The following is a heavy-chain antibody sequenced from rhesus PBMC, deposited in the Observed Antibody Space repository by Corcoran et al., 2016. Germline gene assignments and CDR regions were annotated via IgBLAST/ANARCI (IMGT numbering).Heavy chain of an antibody. D-gene: IGHD3-16*01. CDR1: GGSISNNY. CDR3: ARYSGSYYRDY. Sequence: QLQLQESGPGLVKPSETLSLTCTVSGGSISNNYWSWIRQPPGKGLEGIGRISGSGWSNDYNPSLKSRVTISTDTSNNQFSLKLNSVTAADTAIYYCARYSGSYYRDYWGQGVLVTVSS. V-gene: IGHV4-173*01. CDR2: ISGSGWSN. J-gene: IGHJ4*01.